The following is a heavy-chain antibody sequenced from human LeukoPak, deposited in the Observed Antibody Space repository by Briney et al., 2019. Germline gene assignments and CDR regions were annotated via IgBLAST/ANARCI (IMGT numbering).Heavy chain of an antibody. Sequence: ASVKVSCKASGYTFTSYTMHWVRQAPGQRLEWMGWINAGNGNTKYSQKFQGRVTITRDTSASTAYMELSSLTSEDTAVYYCARSKAAAGTSGFDYWGQGTLVTVSS. V-gene: IGHV1-3*01. CDR2: INAGNGNT. CDR3: ARSKAAAGTSGFDY. CDR1: GYTFTSYT. J-gene: IGHJ4*02. D-gene: IGHD6-13*01.